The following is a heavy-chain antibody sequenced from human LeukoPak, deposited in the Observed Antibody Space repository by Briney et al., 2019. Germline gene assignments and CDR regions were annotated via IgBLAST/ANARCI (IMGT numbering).Heavy chain of an antibody. CDR1: GFTFSSYS. D-gene: IGHD6-25*01. CDR3: ARDRSGHGMDV. CDR2: ISSSSSYI. J-gene: IGHJ6*02. V-gene: IGHV3-21*01. Sequence: GGSLRLSCAASGFTFSSYSMNWVRQAPGKGLEWVSSISSSSSYIYYADSVKGRFTISRDNAKNSLYLQMNSLRAEDTAVYYCARDRSGHGMDVWGQGTTVTVSS.